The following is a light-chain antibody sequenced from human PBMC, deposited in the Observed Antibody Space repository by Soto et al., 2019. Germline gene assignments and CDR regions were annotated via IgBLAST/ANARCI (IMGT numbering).Light chain of an antibody. CDR1: QSISTY. CDR2: AAS. J-gene: IGKJ4*01. V-gene: IGKV1-39*01. CDR3: QQIYTTFPLT. Sequence: DIQLTQSPSSLSASVGDRVTITCRAGQSISTYLNWYQQKPGKAPKLLIYAASTLQSGVPSRFSGTGAGTVFTLTISSLQPEDFATYYCQQIYTTFPLTFGGGTKVEIK.